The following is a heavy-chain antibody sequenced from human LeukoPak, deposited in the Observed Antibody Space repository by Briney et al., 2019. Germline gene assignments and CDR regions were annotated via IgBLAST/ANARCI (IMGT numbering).Heavy chain of an antibody. CDR1: GFTFSSYA. J-gene: IGHJ4*02. CDR2: ISGSGDDT. Sequence: GGSLRLSCAASGFTFSSYAMSWVRQAPGKGLEWVSAISGSGDDTYYADSVKGRFTISRDNSKNTLYLQMNSLRAEDTAVYYCAKGHYGPGSYGAFSRWAYFDYWGQGTLVTVSS. D-gene: IGHD3-10*01. CDR3: AKGHYGPGSYGAFSRWAYFDY. V-gene: IGHV3-23*01.